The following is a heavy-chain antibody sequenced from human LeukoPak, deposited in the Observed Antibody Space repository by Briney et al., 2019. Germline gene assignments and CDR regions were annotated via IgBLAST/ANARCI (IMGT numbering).Heavy chain of an antibody. CDR1: GYSISSGYY. D-gene: IGHD3-10*01. V-gene: IGHV4-38-2*02. J-gene: IGHJ4*02. CDR2: IYHSGST. Sequence: PSETLSLTCTVSGYSISSGYYWGWIRQPPGKGLEWIGSIYHSGSTYYNPSLKSRVTISVDTSKNQFSLKLSSVTAADTAVYYCARGQNYYGSGSRQKAFDYWGQGTLVTVSS. CDR3: ARGQNYYGSGSRQKAFDY.